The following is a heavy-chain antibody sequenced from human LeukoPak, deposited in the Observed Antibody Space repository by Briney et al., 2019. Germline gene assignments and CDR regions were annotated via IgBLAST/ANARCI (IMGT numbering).Heavy chain of an antibody. CDR2: INPNSGGT. V-gene: IGHV1-2*06. D-gene: IGHD6-13*01. CDR1: GYTFTGYY. CDR3: ARETAAGSFY. Sequence: ASVKVSCKASGYTFTGYYMHWVRQAPGQGLEWMGRINPNSGGTNYAQKFQRRLTMTRDTSISTAYIELSRLRSDDTAVYYCARETAAGSFYWGQGTLVTVSS. J-gene: IGHJ4*02.